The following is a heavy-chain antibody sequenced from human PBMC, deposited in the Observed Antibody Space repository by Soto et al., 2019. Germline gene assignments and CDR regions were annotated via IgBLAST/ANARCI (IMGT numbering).Heavy chain of an antibody. J-gene: IGHJ3*02. D-gene: IGHD3-22*01. V-gene: IGHV1-18*04. CDR2: ISAYNGNT. Sequence: QVQLVQSGAEVKKPGASVKVACKASGYTFTSYGINWVRQAPGQGLEWMGWISAYNGNTNYAQKLQGRVTMTTDTSTSIAYMELRSQRSDDTAVYYCARDGDYYDSSGYYPRTGAFDIWGQGTMVTVSS. CDR3: ARDGDYYDSSGYYPRTGAFDI. CDR1: GYTFTSYG.